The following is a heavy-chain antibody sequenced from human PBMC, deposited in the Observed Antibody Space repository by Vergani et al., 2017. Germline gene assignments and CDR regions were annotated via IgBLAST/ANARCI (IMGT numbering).Heavy chain of an antibody. V-gene: IGHV3-9*01. CDR2: INGNSDSI. CDR3: LKDIAASGNYSYFDL. CDR1: GFTFDDYA. D-gene: IGHD6-13*01. J-gene: IGHJ2*01. Sequence: EVQLVESGGGVVQPGRSLRLSCAASGFTFDDYAMHWGRQAPGKGRECVSGINGNSDSIAYADSVKGRFTISRDNAKNSLYLQMNSRRAEYTALYYCLKDIAASGNYSYFDLWGRGTLVTVSS.